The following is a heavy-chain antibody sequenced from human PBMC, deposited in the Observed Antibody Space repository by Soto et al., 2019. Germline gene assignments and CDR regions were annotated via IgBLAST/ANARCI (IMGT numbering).Heavy chain of an antibody. CDR2: IKQDGSEK. Sequence: PGGSLRLSCAASGFTFSSYWMSWVRQAPGKGLEWVANIKQDGSEKYYVDSVEGRFTISRDNAKNSLYLQMNRLRAEDPAVSSCARDSCPLACSSVYFDYWGQGTLVTVSS. CDR1: GFTFSSYW. D-gene: IGHD6-19*01. J-gene: IGHJ4*02. CDR3: ARDSCPLACSSVYFDY. V-gene: IGHV3-7*03.